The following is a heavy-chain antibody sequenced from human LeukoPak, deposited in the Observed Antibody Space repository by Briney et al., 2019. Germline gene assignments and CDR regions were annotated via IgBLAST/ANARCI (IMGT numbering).Heavy chain of an antibody. V-gene: IGHV4-59*01. CDR1: GGSISKYY. CDR3: ARGARNPDS. J-gene: IGHJ4*02. CDR2: NFYSGST. Sequence: PSETLSLTCTVSGGSISKYYWSWIRQPAGKGLEWIGNNFYSGSTNYNPSLKSRVTMSVDTSKNHFSLRLSSVTAADTAVYYCARGARNPDSWGQGTLVTVSS.